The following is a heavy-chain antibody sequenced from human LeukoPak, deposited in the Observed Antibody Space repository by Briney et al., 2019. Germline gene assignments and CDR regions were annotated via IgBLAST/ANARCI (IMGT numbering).Heavy chain of an antibody. Sequence: ASVNVSCKPSGYTFTGYYIHWVRLAPGPALEWMGWINPNSGGTNFAQKFRSRVTMTRDTSISTAYMELGSLRPDDTAVYFCARALPKKVATTITWGDAFDIWGQGTMVTVSS. CDR2: INPNSGGT. CDR1: GYTFTGYY. CDR3: ARALPKKVATTITWGDAFDI. D-gene: IGHD4-23*01. V-gene: IGHV1-2*02. J-gene: IGHJ3*02.